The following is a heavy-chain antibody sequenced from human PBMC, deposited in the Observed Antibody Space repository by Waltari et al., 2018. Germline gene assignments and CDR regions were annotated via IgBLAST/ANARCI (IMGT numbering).Heavy chain of an antibody. D-gene: IGHD6-13*01. CDR3: ARRAGTFDY. Sequence: QVQLQQWGAGLLKPSETLSLTCAVSGGSFSGYYWSWIRQPPGRVLEWVGRINHSGGTASKPSLKSRVPSPVATSKYQFSRMLSSVTAADTAVDYGARRAGTFDYWAQGTLVTVSS. V-gene: IGHV4-34*01. J-gene: IGHJ4*02. CDR2: INHSGGT. CDR1: GGSFSGYY.